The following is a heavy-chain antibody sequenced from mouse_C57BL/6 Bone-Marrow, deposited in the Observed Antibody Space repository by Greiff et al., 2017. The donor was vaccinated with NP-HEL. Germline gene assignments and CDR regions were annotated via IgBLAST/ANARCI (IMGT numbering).Heavy chain of an antibody. Sequence: VMLVESGPELVKPGASVKISCKASGYAFSSSWMNWVKQRPGKGLEWIGRIYPGDGDTNYNGKFKGKATLTADKSSSTAYMQLSSLTSEDSAVYFCARSGDYPFAYWGQGTLVTVSA. J-gene: IGHJ3*01. CDR3: ARSGDYPFAY. CDR1: GYAFSSSW. V-gene: IGHV1-82*01. CDR2: IYPGDGDT. D-gene: IGHD2-4*01.